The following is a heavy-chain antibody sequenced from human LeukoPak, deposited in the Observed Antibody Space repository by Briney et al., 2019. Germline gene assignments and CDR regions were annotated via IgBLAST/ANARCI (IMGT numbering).Heavy chain of an antibody. D-gene: IGHD3-22*01. V-gene: IGHV5-51*01. CDR3: ARTYDNTGYFAFDI. Sequence: GASLQISCKASGYSFTIYWIGWVRQLPGKGLEWMGIIYPGDSDTRYSPSFQGQVSISVDKSVTTAYLQWSNLQASDTAMYYCARTYDNTGYFAFDIWGQGTMVTVSS. CDR2: IYPGDSDT. CDR1: GYSFTIYW. J-gene: IGHJ3*02.